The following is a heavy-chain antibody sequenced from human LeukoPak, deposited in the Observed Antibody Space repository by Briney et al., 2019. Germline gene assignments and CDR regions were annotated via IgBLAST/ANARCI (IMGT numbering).Heavy chain of an antibody. D-gene: IGHD6-19*01. CDR2: ISGSGGNT. Sequence: GGSLRLSCTASGFTFDEYGMAWVRHAPGKGLEWVSDISGSGGNTYYAHSVKGRFTISRDNSKNTLYLQMNSLKTEDTAVYYCIKDPQSRAEDWGQGTLVTVSS. CDR1: GFTFDEYG. CDR3: IKDPQSRAED. V-gene: IGHV3-23*01. J-gene: IGHJ4*02.